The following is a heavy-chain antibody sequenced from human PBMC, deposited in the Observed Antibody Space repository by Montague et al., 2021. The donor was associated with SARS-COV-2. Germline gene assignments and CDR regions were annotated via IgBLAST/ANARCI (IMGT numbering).Heavy chain of an antibody. Sequence: SLRLSCAASGFTVSKYSMNWVRQAPGKGLEWVSSISTSSLYLYYXTSXKGLFTISRANAKNSLFLQMDSLRAEDTAVYYCARALSASYSVGGDSFDIWGQGTMVTVSS. V-gene: IGHV3-21*01. D-gene: IGHD5/OR15-5a*01. CDR2: ISTSSLYL. CDR3: ARALSASYSVGGDSFDI. J-gene: IGHJ3*02. CDR1: GFTVSKYS.